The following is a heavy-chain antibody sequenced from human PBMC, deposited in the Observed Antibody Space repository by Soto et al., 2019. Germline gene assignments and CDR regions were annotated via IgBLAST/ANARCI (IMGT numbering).Heavy chain of an antibody. Sequence: LSLTCTVSGGSISSYYWSWIRQPAGKGLEWIGRIYTSGSTNYNPSLKSRVTMSVDTSKNQFSLKLSSVTAADTAVYYCSRASMNHGIVSIYFDHWGQGTLVTVSS. D-gene: IGHD4-4*01. CDR3: SRASMNHGIVSIYFDH. J-gene: IGHJ5*02. CDR2: IYTSGST. V-gene: IGHV4-4*07. CDR1: GGSISSYY.